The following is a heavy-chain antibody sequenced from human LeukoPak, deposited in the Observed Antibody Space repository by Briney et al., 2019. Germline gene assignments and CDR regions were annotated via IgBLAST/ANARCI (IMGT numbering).Heavy chain of an antibody. V-gene: IGHV3-7*01. CDR3: ARPLDIRRGNYGDYLDY. J-gene: IGHJ4*02. D-gene: IGHD4-17*01. CDR2: IKQDGSEK. CDR1: GFTFSSYW. Sequence: PSGGSLRLSCAASGFTFSSYWMNWVRQTPGKGLEWVANIKQDGSEKYYVDSVKGRFTISRDNAKNSLYLQMNSLRAADTAVYYCARPLDIRRGNYGDYLDYWGQGTLVTVSS.